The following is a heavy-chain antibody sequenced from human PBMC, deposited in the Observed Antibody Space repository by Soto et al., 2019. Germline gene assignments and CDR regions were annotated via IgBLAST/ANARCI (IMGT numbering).Heavy chain of an antibody. V-gene: IGHV3-73*01. CDR2: IRSKANSYAT. CDR1: GLTFSGSA. Sequence: PGGSLRLSCAASGLTFSGSAMHWVRQASGKEQEWVGRIRSKANSYATAYAASGKGRFTISRDDSKNTAYLQMNSLKTEDTAVYYCTRHDSNYDFWSGSPPRYGMDVWGQGTTVTVSS. D-gene: IGHD3-3*01. J-gene: IGHJ6*02. CDR3: TRHDSNYDFWSGSPPRYGMDV.